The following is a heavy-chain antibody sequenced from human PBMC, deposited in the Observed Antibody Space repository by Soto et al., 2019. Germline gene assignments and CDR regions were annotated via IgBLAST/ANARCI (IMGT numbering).Heavy chain of an antibody. D-gene: IGHD3-22*01. Sequence: QVQLVESGGGLVKPGGSLRLSCAASGFSFSDYSMSWIRQAPGKGLEWVSYISSSGITIYYADSVKGRFTISRDTARNSLYLQMNYLRAEDTAVYYCARDGSYDSSGSYFKPFDYWGQGTLVTVSS. CDR1: GFSFSDYS. CDR2: ISSSGITI. J-gene: IGHJ4*02. V-gene: IGHV3-11*01. CDR3: ARDGSYDSSGSYFKPFDY.